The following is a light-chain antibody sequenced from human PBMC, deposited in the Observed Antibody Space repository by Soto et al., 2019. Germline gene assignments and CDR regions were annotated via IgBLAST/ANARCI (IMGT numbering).Light chain of an antibody. Sequence: QTVVNQSSSASASLGSSVKLTCTLSSGHSSYIIAWHQQQPGKAPRYLMKLEGSGSYNKGSGVPDRFSGSSSGADRYLTISNLQSEDEADYYCETWDSNTVVFGGGTKVTVL. V-gene: IGLV4-60*03. CDR1: SGHSSYI. J-gene: IGLJ2*01. CDR3: ETWDSNTVV. CDR2: LEGSGSY.